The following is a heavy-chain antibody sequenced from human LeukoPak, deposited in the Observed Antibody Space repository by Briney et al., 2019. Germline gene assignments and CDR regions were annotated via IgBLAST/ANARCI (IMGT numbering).Heavy chain of an antibody. CDR2: ISNSGGRT. CDR1: GFTFRDYT. Sequence: AGGSLRLSCAASGFTFRDYTMSWVRQAPGKGLEWVSSISNSGGRTFYTDSVKGRFTISRDNSKITLYLQMNSLRAEDTAVYYCAKSYNGYESKPDYWGQGTLVTVSS. CDR3: AKSYNGYESKPDY. J-gene: IGHJ4*02. V-gene: IGHV3-23*01. D-gene: IGHD5-12*01.